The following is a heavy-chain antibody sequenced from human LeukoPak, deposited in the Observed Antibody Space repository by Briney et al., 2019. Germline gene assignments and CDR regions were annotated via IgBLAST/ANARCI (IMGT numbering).Heavy chain of an antibody. J-gene: IGHJ4*02. CDR3: ARDRRWEEVDY. D-gene: IGHD1-26*01. CDR1: GYTFIRYY. V-gene: IGHV1-46*01. Sequence: AAVKVSCKASGYTFIRYYIHWVRQAPGQGLEWMGIVNPSGDSTNYAQKFQDRVTMTRDTSTSTVYMELSRLRSDDTAVYYCARDRRWEEVDYWGQGTLVTVSS. CDR2: VNPSGDST.